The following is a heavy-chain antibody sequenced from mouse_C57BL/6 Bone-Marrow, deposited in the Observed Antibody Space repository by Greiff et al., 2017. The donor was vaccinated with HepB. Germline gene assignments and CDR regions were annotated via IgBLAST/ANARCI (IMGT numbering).Heavy chain of an antibody. CDR2: IDPSDSET. CDR1: GYTFTSYW. D-gene: IGHD1-1*01. Sequence: VQLQQPGAELVRPGSSVKLSCKASGYTFTSYWMHWVKQRPIQGLEWIGNIDPSDSETHYNQKFKDKATLTVDKSSSTAYMQLSSLTSEDSAVYYCARLDYGSSYSAYWGQGTLVTVSA. V-gene: IGHV1-52*01. CDR3: ARLDYGSSYSAY. J-gene: IGHJ3*01.